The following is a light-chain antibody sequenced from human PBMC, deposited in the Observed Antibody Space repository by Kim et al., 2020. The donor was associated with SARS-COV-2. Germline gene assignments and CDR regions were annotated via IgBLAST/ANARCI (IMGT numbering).Light chain of an antibody. CDR3: QQYKSYSIT. CDR2: DAS. CDR1: QSISSW. Sequence: ASVGDRVTITCRASQSISSWLAWYKQKPGKAPNLLIYDASSLESGVPSRFSGSGSGTEFTLTISSLQPDDFATYYCQQYKSYSITFGQGTRLEIK. J-gene: IGKJ5*01. V-gene: IGKV1-5*01.